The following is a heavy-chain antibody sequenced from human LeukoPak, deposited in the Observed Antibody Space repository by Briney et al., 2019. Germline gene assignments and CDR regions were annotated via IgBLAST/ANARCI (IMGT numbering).Heavy chain of an antibody. CDR3: ATPSYDSSGYPYYFDY. CDR1: GYTLTELS. CDR2: FDPEDGET. V-gene: IGHV1-24*01. Sequence: GASVKVSCKVSGYTLTELSMHWVRQAPGKGLEWMGGFDPEDGETIYAQKFQGRVTMTEDTSTDTAYMELSSLRSEDTAVYYCATPSYDSSGYPYYFDYWGQGTLVTVSS. D-gene: IGHD3-22*01. J-gene: IGHJ4*02.